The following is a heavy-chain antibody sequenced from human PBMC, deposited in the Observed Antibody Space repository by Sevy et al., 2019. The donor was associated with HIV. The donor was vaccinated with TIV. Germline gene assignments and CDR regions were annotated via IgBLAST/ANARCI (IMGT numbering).Heavy chain of an antibody. Sequence: SETLSLTCTVSNGSISDYYWSWIRQPPGKGLQWIGFVYYSGSTNYDPSFKRRVFISADTSKNRFSLELQSVTAADTAVYYCARHTLQRSRGWDFDFWGQGTLVTVSS. CDR2: VYYSGST. J-gene: IGHJ4*02. V-gene: IGHV4-59*08. CDR3: ARHTLQRSRGWDFDF. D-gene: IGHD1-1*01. CDR1: NGSISDYY.